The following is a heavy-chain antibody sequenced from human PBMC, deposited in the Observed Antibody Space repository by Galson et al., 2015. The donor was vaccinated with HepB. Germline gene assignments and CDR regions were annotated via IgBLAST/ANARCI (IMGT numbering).Heavy chain of an antibody. CDR2: ISSSSSYT. V-gene: IGHV3-11*06. CDR1: GFTFSDYY. J-gene: IGHJ6*02. Sequence: SLRLSCAAPGFTFSDYYMSWIRQAPGKGLEWVSYISSSSSYTNYADSVKGRFTISRDNAKNSLYLQMNSLRAEDTAVYYCARGNLVAYGLPYYYYGMDVWGQGTTVTVSS. D-gene: IGHD5-12*01. CDR3: ARGNLVAYGLPYYYYGMDV.